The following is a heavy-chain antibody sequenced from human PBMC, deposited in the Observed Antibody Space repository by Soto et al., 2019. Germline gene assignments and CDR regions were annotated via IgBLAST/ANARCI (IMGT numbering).Heavy chain of an antibody. CDR2: IYYSGST. D-gene: IGHD4-4*01. CDR3: ARDGYSRYAFDI. CDR1: GGSISGYY. Sequence: PSETLSLTCTVSGGSISGYYWSWLRQPPGKGLEWIGYIYYSGSTNYNPSLKSRVTISVDTSKNQFSLKLSSVTAADTAVYYCARDGYSRYAFDIWGQGTMVTVSS. V-gene: IGHV4-59*12. J-gene: IGHJ3*02.